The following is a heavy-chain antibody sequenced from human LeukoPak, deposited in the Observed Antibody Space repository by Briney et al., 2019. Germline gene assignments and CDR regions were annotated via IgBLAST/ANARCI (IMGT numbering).Heavy chain of an antibody. Sequence: GGSLRLSCAASGFTFSSYSMNWVRQAPGKGLEWLSYISTSSDTIYYADSVKGRFTISRDNAKNSLYLQMNSLRDEDTAVYYCARDEAVAGTDYYYYGMGVWGQGTTVTVSS. CDR2: ISTSSDTI. J-gene: IGHJ6*02. CDR3: ARDEAVAGTDYYYYGMGV. CDR1: GFTFSSYS. V-gene: IGHV3-48*02. D-gene: IGHD6-19*01.